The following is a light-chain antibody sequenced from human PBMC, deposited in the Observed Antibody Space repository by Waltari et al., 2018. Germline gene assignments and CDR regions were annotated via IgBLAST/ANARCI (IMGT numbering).Light chain of an antibody. CDR3: QQSYSPFLT. CDR1: QSISTF. J-gene: IGKJ4*01. Sequence: DIQMTQSPSFLSASVGDRVTITCRATQSISTFVNWYQQKPGEAPNLLIYAASTLRDGVSPRFSGSGSGTDFALSISSLQPGDIATYFCQQSYSPFLTFGGGTKVEI. CDR2: AAS. V-gene: IGKV1-39*01.